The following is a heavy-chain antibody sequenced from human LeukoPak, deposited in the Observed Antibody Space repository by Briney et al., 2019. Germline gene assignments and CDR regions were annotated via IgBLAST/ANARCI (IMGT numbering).Heavy chain of an antibody. J-gene: IGHJ5*02. Sequence: ASVKVSCKASGYTFTGYYMHWVRQAPGQGLEWMGWINPNSGGTNYAQKFQGRVTMTRDTSISTAYMELSSLRSEDTAVYYCARDIAAAGELDPWGQGTLVAVSS. CDR3: ARDIAAAGELDP. CDR1: GYTFTGYY. CDR2: INPNSGGT. V-gene: IGHV1-2*02. D-gene: IGHD6-13*01.